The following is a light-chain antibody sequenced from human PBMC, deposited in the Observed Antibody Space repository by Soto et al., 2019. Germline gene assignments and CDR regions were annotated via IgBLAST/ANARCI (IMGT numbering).Light chain of an antibody. CDR1: SSDVGGYNY. Sequence: QSVLTQPASVSGSPGQSITISCTGTSSDVGGYNYVSWYQQHPGKAPKLMIYDVSNRPSGVSNRFSSSKSGNTASLTISGLQAEDEADYYCSSYTSSSTWVFGTGTKLTVL. CDR2: DVS. CDR3: SSYTSSSTWV. V-gene: IGLV2-14*01. J-gene: IGLJ1*01.